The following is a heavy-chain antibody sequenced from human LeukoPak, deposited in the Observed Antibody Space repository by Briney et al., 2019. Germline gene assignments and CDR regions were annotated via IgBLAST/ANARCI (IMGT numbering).Heavy chain of an antibody. CDR2: IYYSGST. CDR1: GGSTSSYY. CDR3: ARRCSGGSCYLRDWYFDL. J-gene: IGHJ2*01. Sequence: SETLSLTCTVSGGSTSSYYWSWIRQPPGKGLEWIGYIYYSGSTNYNPSLKSRVTISVDTSKNQFSLKLRSVTAADTAVYYCARRCSGGSCYLRDWYFDLWGRGTLVTVSS. D-gene: IGHD2-15*01. V-gene: IGHV4-59*08.